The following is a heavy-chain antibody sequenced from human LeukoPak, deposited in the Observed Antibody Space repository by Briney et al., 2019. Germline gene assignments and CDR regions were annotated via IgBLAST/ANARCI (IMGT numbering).Heavy chain of an antibody. CDR1: GGSISSYY. CDR3: ARVRVASHYYYYYYMDV. Sequence: SETLSLTCTVSGGSISSYYWSCIRQPPGKGLECVGYIYYSGNTNYNPSLKSRVNISVDTSKNHFSLKLSSVTAVDTAVYYCARVRVASHYYYYYYMDVWGKGTTVTVSS. J-gene: IGHJ6*03. V-gene: IGHV4-59*01. D-gene: IGHD5-12*01. CDR2: IYYSGNT.